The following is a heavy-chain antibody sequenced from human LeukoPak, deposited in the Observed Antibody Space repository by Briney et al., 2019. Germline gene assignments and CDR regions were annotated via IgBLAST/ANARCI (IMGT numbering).Heavy chain of an antibody. CDR3: AREGGEQLVSYYYYYMDV. CDR2: IYTSGST. D-gene: IGHD6-6*01. J-gene: IGHJ6*03. CDR1: GDSISSYY. V-gene: IGHV4-4*07. Sequence: PSETLSLTCSVSGDSISSYYWSWIRQPAGKGLEWIGRIYTSGSTNYNPSLKSRVTMSVDTSKNQFSLKLSSVTAADTAVYYCAREGGEQLVSYYYYYMDVWGKGTTVTVSS.